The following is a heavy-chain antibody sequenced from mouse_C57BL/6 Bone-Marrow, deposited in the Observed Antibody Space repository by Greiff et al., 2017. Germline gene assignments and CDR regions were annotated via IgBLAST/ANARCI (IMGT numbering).Heavy chain of an antibody. J-gene: IGHJ1*03. Sequence: QVQLQQPGAELVRPGTSVKLSCKASGYTFTSYWLHWVKQRPGQGLAWIGVIDPSDSYTNYNQKFKGKATLTVDTSSSTAYMQLSSLTSEDSAVYYCARSDYYGSSYDYWYFDVWGTGTTVTVSS. V-gene: IGHV1-59*01. D-gene: IGHD1-1*01. CDR1: GYTFTSYW. CDR3: ARSDYYGSSYDYWYFDV. CDR2: IDPSDSYT.